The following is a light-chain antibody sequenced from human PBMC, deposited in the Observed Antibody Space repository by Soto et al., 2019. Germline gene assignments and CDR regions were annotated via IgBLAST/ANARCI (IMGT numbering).Light chain of an antibody. J-gene: IGLJ3*02. CDR2: RND. V-gene: IGLV1-47*01. CDR3: AAWDDSLSGLV. CDR1: SSNIGSNY. Sequence: QSVLTQPPSASGTPGLRVTISCSGSSSNIGSNYVYWYRQLPGTAPQLLFYRNDQRPSGVPDRFSGSKSGTSASLAISGLRSEDEADYYCAAWDDSLSGLVFGGGTKLTVL.